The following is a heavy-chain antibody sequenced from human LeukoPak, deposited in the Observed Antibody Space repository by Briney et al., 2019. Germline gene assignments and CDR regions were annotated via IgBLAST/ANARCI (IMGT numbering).Heavy chain of an antibody. CDR3: ASCSSTSWYAGDWFDP. V-gene: IGHV4-34*01. CDR1: GGSFSDYY. D-gene: IGHD2-2*01. J-gene: IGHJ5*02. Sequence: SETLSLTCAVYGGSFSDYYWSWIRQSPGKGLEWIGEINHSGSTNYNPSLKSRVTISVDTSKNQFSLKLNSVTAADTAVYYCASCSSTSWYAGDWFDPWGQGTLVTDSS. CDR2: INHSGST.